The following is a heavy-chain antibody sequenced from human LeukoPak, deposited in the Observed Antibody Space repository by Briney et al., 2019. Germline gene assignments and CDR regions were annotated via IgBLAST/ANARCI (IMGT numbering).Heavy chain of an antibody. D-gene: IGHD2-2*01. CDR1: GYTFTGYY. J-gene: IGHJ4*02. CDR3: ARADQYYSSTSLVL. V-gene: IGHV1-2*02. Sequence: GASVKVSCKASGYTFTGYYMHWVRQAPGQGLEWVGWINPNSGGTNYAQKFQGRVTMTRDTSISTAYMELSRLRSEDTAVYYCARADQYYSSTSLVLWGQGTLVTVSS. CDR2: INPNSGGT.